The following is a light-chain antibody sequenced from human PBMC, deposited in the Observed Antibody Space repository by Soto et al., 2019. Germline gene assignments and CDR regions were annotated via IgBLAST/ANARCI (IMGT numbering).Light chain of an antibody. CDR3: HQRQSWPRT. CDR2: LAS. Sequence: EIVLTQSPVTLSSFPGDRVTLSCRASQAVNTRLAWYQHKPGQAPRLLIYLASNRAAGVPARFSGSGSGTDFTLTIRDVEPEDFAVYYCHQRQSWPRTFGQGTKVDIK. V-gene: IGKV3-11*01. CDR1: QAVNTR. J-gene: IGKJ1*01.